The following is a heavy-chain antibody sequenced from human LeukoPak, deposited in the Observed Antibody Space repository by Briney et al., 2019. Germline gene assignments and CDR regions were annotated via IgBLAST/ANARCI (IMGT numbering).Heavy chain of an antibody. Sequence: ASVKVSCKASGYTFTSYAMHWVRQAPGQRLEWMGWINAGNGNTKYSQKFQGRVTITRDTSASTAYVELSSLRSEDTAVYYCARGIGLRWFDYWGQGTLVTVSS. CDR3: ARGIGLRWFDY. CDR1: GYTFTSYA. V-gene: IGHV1-3*01. J-gene: IGHJ4*02. CDR2: INAGNGNT. D-gene: IGHD4-23*01.